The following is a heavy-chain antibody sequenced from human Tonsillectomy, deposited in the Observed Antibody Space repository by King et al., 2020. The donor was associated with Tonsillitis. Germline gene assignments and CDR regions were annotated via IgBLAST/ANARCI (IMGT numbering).Heavy chain of an antibody. J-gene: IGHJ6*02. V-gene: IGHV4-59*08. Sequence: VQLQESGPGLVKPSETLSLTCTVSGGSISSYSWSWTRQPPGKGLEWIGYIYYSGSTNYNPSLKSRVTISVDTSKNQFSLKLNSVTAADTAVYYCARHFNLEWLYLDVWGQGTTVTVSS. CDR1: GGSISSYS. CDR3: ARHFNLEWLYLDV. D-gene: IGHD3-3*01. CDR2: IYYSGST.